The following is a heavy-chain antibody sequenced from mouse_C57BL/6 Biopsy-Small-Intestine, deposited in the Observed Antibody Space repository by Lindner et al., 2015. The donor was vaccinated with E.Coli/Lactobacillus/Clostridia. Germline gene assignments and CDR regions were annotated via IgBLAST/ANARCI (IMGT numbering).Heavy chain of an antibody. V-gene: IGHV1-47*01. Sequence: VQLQESGAELVKPGASVKMSCKASGYTFTTYPIEWMKQNHGKSLEWIGNFHPYNDDANYNENFKGKATLTVEKSSSTVYLELSRLTSDDSAVYYCARRSNFDYAMDYWGQGTSVTVSS. CDR1: GYTFTTYP. CDR3: ARRSNFDYAMDY. D-gene: IGHD2-5*01. CDR2: FHPYNDDA. J-gene: IGHJ4*01.